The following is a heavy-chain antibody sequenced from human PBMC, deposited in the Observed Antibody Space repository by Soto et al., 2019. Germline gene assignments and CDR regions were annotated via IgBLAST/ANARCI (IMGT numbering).Heavy chain of an antibody. J-gene: IGHJ4*02. Sequence: SLTCTVSGGSISSYYWSWIRQPAGKGLEWIGRIYTSGSTNYNPSLKSRVTMSVDTSKNQFSLKLSSVTAADTAVYYCARWYGGYGSGSYYDYWGQGTLVTVSS. CDR3: ARWYGGYGSGSYYDY. D-gene: IGHD3-10*01. CDR2: IYTSGST. V-gene: IGHV4-4*07. CDR1: GGSISSYY.